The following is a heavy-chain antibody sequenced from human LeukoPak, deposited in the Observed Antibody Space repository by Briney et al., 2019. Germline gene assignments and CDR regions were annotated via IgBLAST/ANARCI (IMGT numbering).Heavy chain of an antibody. V-gene: IGHV1-2*02. J-gene: IGHJ3*02. CDR3: ARNKRSSGVAFDI. CDR1: GYTFTGYY. D-gene: IGHD3-10*01. CDR2: INPNSGGT. Sequence: ASVTVSCKASGYTFTGYYMHWVRQAPGQGLEWMGWINPNSGGTNYAQKFQGRVTMTRDTSISTAYMELSRLRSDDTAVYYCARNKRSSGVAFDIWGQGTMVTVSS.